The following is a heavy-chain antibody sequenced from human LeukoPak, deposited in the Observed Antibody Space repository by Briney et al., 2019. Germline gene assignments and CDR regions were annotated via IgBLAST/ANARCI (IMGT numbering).Heavy chain of an antibody. CDR3: AKDSGSGWSLWDY. CDR2: ISSSSSTI. V-gene: IGHV3-48*01. CDR1: GFTFSSYS. J-gene: IGHJ4*02. D-gene: IGHD6-19*01. Sequence: GGSLRLSCAASGFTFSSYSMNWVRQAPGKGLEWVSYISSSSSTIYYADSVKGRFTISRDNSKNTLYLQMNSLRAEDTAVYYCAKDSGSGWSLWDYWGQGTLVTVSS.